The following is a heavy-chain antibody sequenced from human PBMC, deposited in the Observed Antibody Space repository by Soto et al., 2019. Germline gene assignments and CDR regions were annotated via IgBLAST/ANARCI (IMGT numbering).Heavy chain of an antibody. CDR1: GFTFNSYD. CDR3: AKVRLTDYLRYAPHL. CDR2: ISPNGDST. J-gene: IGHJ3*01. V-gene: IGHV3-23*01. D-gene: IGHD2-8*01. Sequence: DVQLLESGGGLVQPGGSLRLACAASGFTFNSYDMNWVRQAAGRGLEWVSIISPNGDSTYYADSVKGRFTISRDNSQNTVFLQMNSLRAEDTAIYFCAKVRLTDYLRYAPHLWGQGTLVTVSS.